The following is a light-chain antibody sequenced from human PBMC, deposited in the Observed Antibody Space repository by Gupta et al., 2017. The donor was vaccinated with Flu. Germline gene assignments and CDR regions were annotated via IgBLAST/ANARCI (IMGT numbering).Light chain of an antibody. CDR1: QSVSKF. V-gene: IGKV1-39*01. CDR2: PAS. Sequence: DIQMTQSPSSLSASVGDRVTITCRASQSVSKFLNWYQQKPRNAPKLLVSPASSLQSGVPSRFSGSGYGTDFTLTISSLQPDDFATYYCQQTDSAPYTFGQGTTLEIK. J-gene: IGKJ2*01. CDR3: QQTDSAPYT.